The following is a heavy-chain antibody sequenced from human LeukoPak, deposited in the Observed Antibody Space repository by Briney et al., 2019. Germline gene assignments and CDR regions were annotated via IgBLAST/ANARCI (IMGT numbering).Heavy chain of an antibody. J-gene: IGHJ4*02. V-gene: IGHV1-18*01. Sequence: ASVKVSCKASGYTFTSYGISWVRQAPGQGLEWMGWISAYNGNTNYAQKLQGRVTMTTDTSTSTAYMELRSLRSDDTAVYHCARDATLVPAAIHPFDYWGQGTLVTVSS. D-gene: IGHD2-2*02. CDR2: ISAYNGNT. CDR3: ARDATLVPAAIHPFDY. CDR1: GYTFTSYG.